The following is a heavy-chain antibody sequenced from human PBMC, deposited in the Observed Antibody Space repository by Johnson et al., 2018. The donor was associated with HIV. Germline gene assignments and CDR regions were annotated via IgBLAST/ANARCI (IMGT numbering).Heavy chain of an antibody. J-gene: IGHJ3*02. CDR2: IYSGGST. Sequence: VQLVESEGALVQPGGSLRLSCAASGFTVSSNYMNWVRQAPGKGLEWVSVIYSGGSTYYADSVKGRFTISRDNSKNTLYLQMNSLRAEDTAVYYCARDAGVDDAFDIWGQGTMVTVSS. D-gene: IGHD3-3*01. CDR3: ARDAGVDDAFDI. CDR1: GFTVSSNY. V-gene: IGHV3-66*01.